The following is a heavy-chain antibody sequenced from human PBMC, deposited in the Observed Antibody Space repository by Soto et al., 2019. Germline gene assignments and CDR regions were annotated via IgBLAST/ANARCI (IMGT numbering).Heavy chain of an antibody. CDR3: ARTPVVPAAGDYYYGMDV. CDR2: INPNSGGT. J-gene: IGHJ6*02. V-gene: IGHV1-2*02. Sequence: QVQLVQSGAEVKKPGASVKVSCKASGYTFTGYYMHGVRQAPGQGREWMGWINPNSGGTNYAQKFQGRVTMTRDTSISTAYMELSRLRSDDTAVYYCARTPVVPAAGDYYYGMDVWGQGTTVTVSS. D-gene: IGHD2-2*01. CDR1: GYTFTGYY.